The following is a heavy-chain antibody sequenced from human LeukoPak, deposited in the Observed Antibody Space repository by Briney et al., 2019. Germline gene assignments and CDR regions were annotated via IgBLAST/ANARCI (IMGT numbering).Heavy chain of an antibody. V-gene: IGHV3-15*01. Sequence: GGSLRLSCAASGFTFSNAWMSWVRQAPGKGLEWVGRIKSKTDGGTTDYAAPVKGRFTISRDDSKNTLYLQMNSLKTEDTAVYYCTTDRGIVVVITSGFDYWGQGTLVTVSS. CDR2: IKSKTDGGTT. J-gene: IGHJ4*02. CDR1: GFTFSNAW. D-gene: IGHD3-22*01. CDR3: TTDRGIVVVITSGFDY.